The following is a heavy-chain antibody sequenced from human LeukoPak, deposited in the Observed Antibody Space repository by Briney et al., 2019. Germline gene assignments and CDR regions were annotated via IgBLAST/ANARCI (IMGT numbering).Heavy chain of an antibody. CDR3: ARGQLYSSSWYGGYYFDY. Sequence: PSGTLSLTWTVSGGSISSYYWSWIRQPAGKGLEWIGRIYTSGSTNYNPSLKSRVTMSVDTSKNQFSLKLSSVTAADTAVYYCARGQLYSSSWYGGYYFDYWGQGTLVTVSS. J-gene: IGHJ4*02. CDR1: GGSISSYY. CDR2: IYTSGST. D-gene: IGHD6-13*01. V-gene: IGHV4-4*07.